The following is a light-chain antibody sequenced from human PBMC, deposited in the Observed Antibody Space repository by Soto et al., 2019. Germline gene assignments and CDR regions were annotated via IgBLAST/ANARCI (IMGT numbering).Light chain of an antibody. Sequence: IQLTQSPSSLSASVGDRVTITCRSSQDISSSLAWYQQKPGKAPKLLIYGASTLQSGVPSRFSGSGSGTDFTLTINSLQPEDFATYYCQQLNSYPRTFGPGTKVDIK. J-gene: IGKJ3*01. CDR1: QDISSS. V-gene: IGKV1-9*01. CDR2: GAS. CDR3: QQLNSYPRT.